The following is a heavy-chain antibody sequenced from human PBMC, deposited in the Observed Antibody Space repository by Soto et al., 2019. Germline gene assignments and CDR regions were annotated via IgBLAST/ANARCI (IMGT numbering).Heavy chain of an antibody. CDR1: GFTFRSYV. CDR3: ARWGTTGGLDV. D-gene: IGHD3-16*01. CDR2: TSDDGSDK. J-gene: IGHJ1*01. Sequence: QVQLVESGGGVVQPETSLRVSCVGSGFTFRSYVIHWVRQPPGKGLEWVALTSDDGSDKYYGDSVRGRFTISRDNSRNTVDLQMDSLRLEDTALYYCARWGTTGGLDVWGQGTLVSVSS. V-gene: IGHV3-30*19.